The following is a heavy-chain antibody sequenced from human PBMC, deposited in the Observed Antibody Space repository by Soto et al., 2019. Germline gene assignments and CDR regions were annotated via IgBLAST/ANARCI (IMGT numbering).Heavy chain of an antibody. Sequence: QVQLVQSGAEVKKPGASVKVSCKASGYTFTSYYIHWVRQAPGQGLEWMGIINPSGGSTSYAQKFQGRVTMTRDTSTSTVYMELSSLTSEDTAVYFCAGFGSSWSHWFDPWGQGTLVTVSS. D-gene: IGHD6-13*01. CDR1: GYTFTSYY. V-gene: IGHV1-46*01. CDR2: INPSGGST. CDR3: AGFGSSWSHWFDP. J-gene: IGHJ5*02.